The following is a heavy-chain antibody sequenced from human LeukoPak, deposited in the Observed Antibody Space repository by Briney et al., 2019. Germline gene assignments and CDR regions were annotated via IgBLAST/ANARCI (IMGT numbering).Heavy chain of an antibody. CDR3: ASTTAMVPHPYFDY. D-gene: IGHD5-18*01. CDR2: INHSGST. Sequence: SETLSLTCAVYGGSFSGYYWSWIRQPPGKGLEWIEEINHSGSTNYNPSLKSRVTIPVDTSKNQFSLKLSSVTAADTAVYYCASTTAMVPHPYFDYWGQGTLVTVSS. CDR1: GGSFSGYY. J-gene: IGHJ4*02. V-gene: IGHV4-34*01.